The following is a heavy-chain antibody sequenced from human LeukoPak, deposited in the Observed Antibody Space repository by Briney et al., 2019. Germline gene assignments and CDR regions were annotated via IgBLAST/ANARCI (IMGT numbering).Heavy chain of an antibody. CDR2: ISSSSSYI. D-gene: IGHD5-18*01. J-gene: IGHJ6*02. Sequence: GGSLRLSCAASGFTFSSYSMNWVRQAPGKGLEWVSSISSSSSYIYYADSVKGRFTISRDNAKNSLYLQMNSLRDEDTAVYYCARSMVTHYYYYGMDVWGQGTTVTVSS. V-gene: IGHV3-21*01. CDR3: ARSMVTHYYYYGMDV. CDR1: GFTFSSYS.